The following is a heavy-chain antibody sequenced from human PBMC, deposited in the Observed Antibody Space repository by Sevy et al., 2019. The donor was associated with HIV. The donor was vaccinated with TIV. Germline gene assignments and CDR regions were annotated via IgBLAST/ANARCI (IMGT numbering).Heavy chain of an antibody. V-gene: IGHV3-23*01. CDR2: ISGSGGST. CDR1: VFTFSSYA. Sequence: GGSLRLSCAASVFTFSSYAMSWVRQAPGKGLEWVPAISGSGGSTYYADSVKGRFTISRDNSKNTLYLQMNSLRAEDTAVYYCAKEIAVAGTGQYYFDYWGQGTLVTVSS. CDR3: AKEIAVAGTGQYYFDY. D-gene: IGHD6-19*01. J-gene: IGHJ4*02.